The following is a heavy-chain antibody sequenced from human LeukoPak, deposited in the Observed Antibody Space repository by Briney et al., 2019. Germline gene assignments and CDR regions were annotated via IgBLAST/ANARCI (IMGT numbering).Heavy chain of an antibody. Sequence: PSETLSLTCAVYGGSFSGYYWSWIRQPPGKGLEWIGEINHSGSTNYNPSLKSRVTISVDTSKNQFSLKLSSVTAADTAVYYCARPKRDILTGYFNPRGAFDIWGQGTMVTVSS. V-gene: IGHV4-34*01. CDR1: GGSFSGYY. D-gene: IGHD3-9*01. J-gene: IGHJ3*02. CDR3: ARPKRDILTGYFNPRGAFDI. CDR2: INHSGST.